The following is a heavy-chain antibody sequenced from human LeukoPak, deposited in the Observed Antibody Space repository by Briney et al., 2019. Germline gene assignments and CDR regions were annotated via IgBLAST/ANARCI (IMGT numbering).Heavy chain of an antibody. Sequence: PGGSLRLSCAASGFTFNNYALAWVRQTPEKGLECVSAISGDGVSPYYVDSVRGRFTISRDNSKNTVYLQMNSLRAEDTAVYYCARVPYGNYHYYYMDVWGKGTTVTVSS. V-gene: IGHV3-23*01. CDR2: ISGDGVSP. CDR3: ARVPYGNYHYYYMDV. CDR1: GFTFNNYA. J-gene: IGHJ6*03. D-gene: IGHD3-10*01.